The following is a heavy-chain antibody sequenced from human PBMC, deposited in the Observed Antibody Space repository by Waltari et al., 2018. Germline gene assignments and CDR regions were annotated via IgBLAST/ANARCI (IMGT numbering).Heavy chain of an antibody. D-gene: IGHD1-20*01. CDR1: GFTSVTHA. CDR3: ANPFYNWDDPLHS. CDR2: ISVSDAT. J-gene: IGHJ1*01. V-gene: IGHV3-23*01. Sequence: EVQLLESGGGLAQPGGSLRLPCQASGFTSVTHAINWVRQAPGKGLEWVSSISVSDATYYADSVKGRFTISRDYPDNTVYLQMDSLRADDTAVYFCANPFYNWDDPLHSWGQGTPVTVSS.